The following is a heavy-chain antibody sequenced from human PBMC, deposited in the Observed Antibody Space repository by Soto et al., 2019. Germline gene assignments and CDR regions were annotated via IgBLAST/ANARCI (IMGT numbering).Heavy chain of an antibody. CDR2: MNPNSGNT. D-gene: IGHD2-21*02. CDR1: GYTFTSYD. CDR3: ARERLEVVTATVYYYYGMDV. Sequence: ASVKVSCKASGYTFTSYDINWVRQATGQGLEWMGWMNPNSGNTGYAQKFQGRVTMTRNTSISTAYMELSSLRSEDTAVYYCARERLEVVTATVYYYYGMDVWGQGTTVTVSS. J-gene: IGHJ6*02. V-gene: IGHV1-8*01.